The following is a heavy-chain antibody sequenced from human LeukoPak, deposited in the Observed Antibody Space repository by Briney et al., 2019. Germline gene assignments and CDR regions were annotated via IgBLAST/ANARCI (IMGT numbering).Heavy chain of an antibody. J-gene: IGHJ4*02. CDR3: AKGGGPTSGSYPD. V-gene: IGHV3-7*03. CDR1: GFTFSSYE. Sequence: GGSLRLSCAASGFTFSSYEMNWVRQAPGKGLEWVANIKQDGSEKYYVDSVKGRFTISRDNSKNTLYLQMNSLRAEDTAVYYCAKGGGPTSGSYPDWGQGTLVTVSS. CDR2: IKQDGSEK. D-gene: IGHD1-26*01.